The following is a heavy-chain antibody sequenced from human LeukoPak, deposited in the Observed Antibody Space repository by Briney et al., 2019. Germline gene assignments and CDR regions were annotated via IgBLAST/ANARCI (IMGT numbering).Heavy chain of an antibody. Sequence: KAGGSLRLSGAASGFTYSSYSMNWVRQAPGKGLEWVSSISSSSSYIYYADSVKGRFTISRDNSKNTLYLQMNSLRAEDTAVYYCAKALVGATTSLYYYYMDVWGKGTTVTVSS. D-gene: IGHD1-26*01. J-gene: IGHJ6*03. CDR1: GFTYSSYS. V-gene: IGHV3-21*01. CDR3: AKALVGATTSLYYYYMDV. CDR2: ISSSSSYI.